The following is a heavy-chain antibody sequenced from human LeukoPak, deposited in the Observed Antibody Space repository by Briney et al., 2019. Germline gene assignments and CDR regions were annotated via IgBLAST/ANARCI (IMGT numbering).Heavy chain of an antibody. CDR1: GYTFTSYG. Sequence: ASVKVSCKASGYTFTSYGISRVRQAPGQGLEWMGWISAYNGNTNYAQKLQGRVTMTTDTSTSTAYMELRSLRSDDTAVYYCARAKGVRGVIGYNWFDPWGQGTLVTVSS. D-gene: IGHD3-10*01. V-gene: IGHV1-18*04. J-gene: IGHJ5*02. CDR3: ARAKGVRGVIGYNWFDP. CDR2: ISAYNGNT.